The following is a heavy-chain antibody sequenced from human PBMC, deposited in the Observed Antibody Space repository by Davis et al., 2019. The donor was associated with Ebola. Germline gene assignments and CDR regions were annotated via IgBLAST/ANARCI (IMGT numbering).Heavy chain of an antibody. CDR1: GGSINNYH. D-gene: IGHD3-3*01. V-gene: IGHV4-59*01. Sequence: SETLSLTCTVSGGSINNYHWTWIRQAPGKGLEWIGNIHDSGSTNYNPSLKSRVTISVVTSKNQFSLRLTSVTAADTAVYYCARDVGFWSGYYYGVDVWGQGTTVTVS. J-gene: IGHJ6*02. CDR2: IHDSGST. CDR3: ARDVGFWSGYYYGVDV.